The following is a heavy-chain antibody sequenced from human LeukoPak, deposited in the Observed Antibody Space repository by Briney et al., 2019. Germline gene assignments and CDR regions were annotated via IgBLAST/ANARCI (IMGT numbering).Heavy chain of an antibody. J-gene: IGHJ5*02. CDR3: ARAYCGGDCYTWWFDP. D-gene: IGHD2-21*02. V-gene: IGHV1-18*01. CDR1: GYTFTSYG. CDR2: ISAYNGNT. Sequence: GASVKVSFTASGYTFTSYGISWVRQAPGQGLEWMGWISAYNGNTNYAQKLQGRVTMTTDTSTSTAYMELRSLRSDDTAVYYCARAYCGGDCYTWWFDPWGQGTLVTVSS.